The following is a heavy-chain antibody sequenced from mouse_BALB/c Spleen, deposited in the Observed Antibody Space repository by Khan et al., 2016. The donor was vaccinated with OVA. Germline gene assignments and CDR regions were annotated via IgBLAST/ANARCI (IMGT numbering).Heavy chain of an antibody. CDR3: ARPPYFSYVLVY. J-gene: IGHJ4*01. V-gene: IGHV9-3-1*01. Sequence: QMQLVQSGPELKKPGETVKISCKASGYTFTNSGMNWVKQAPGKGLKWMGWINTYTGEPTYADDFKGRFAFSLETSASTAYLQINNLKSEDTATYFCARPPYFSYVLVYWGQGTSVTVSS. CDR1: GYTFTNSG. D-gene: IGHD2-10*01. CDR2: INTYTGEP.